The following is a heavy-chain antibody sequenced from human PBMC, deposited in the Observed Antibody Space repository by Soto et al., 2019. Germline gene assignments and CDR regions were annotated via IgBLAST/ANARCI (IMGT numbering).Heavy chain of an antibody. Sequence: GGSLRLSCAASGFTFDNYAMHWVRQAPGKGLEWVSLISGDGGSTYDADSVKGRFTISRDNSNNSLYLQMNSLRTEDTALYYRAKTGRESSGWSQYYYYYGMDVWGQGTTVTVSS. J-gene: IGHJ6*02. D-gene: IGHD6-19*01. CDR1: GFTFDNYA. CDR3: AKTGRESSGWSQYYYYYGMDV. V-gene: IGHV3-43*02. CDR2: ISGDGGST.